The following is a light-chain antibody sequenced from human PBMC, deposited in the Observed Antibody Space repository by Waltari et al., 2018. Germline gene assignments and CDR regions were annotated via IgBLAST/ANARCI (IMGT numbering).Light chain of an antibody. J-gene: IGKJ1*01. CDR3: QQYYSTPWT. CDR1: PSVLYSSNNKSY. Sequence: DIVMTQSPDSLAVSLGERATINCKSSPSVLYSSNNKSYLAWYQHKPGQPPKLLIYWASTRESGVPDRFSGSGSGTDFTLTISSLQAEDVAVYYCQQYYSTPWTFGQGTKVEI. CDR2: WAS. V-gene: IGKV4-1*01.